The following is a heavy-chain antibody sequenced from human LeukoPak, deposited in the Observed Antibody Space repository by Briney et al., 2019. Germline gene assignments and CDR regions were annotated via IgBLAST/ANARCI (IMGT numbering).Heavy chain of an antibody. CDR2: INPNSGGT. D-gene: IGHD2-2*01. V-gene: IGHV1-2*02. CDR3: ARAGYCSSTSCPDAFDI. J-gene: IGHJ3*02. CDR1: GYTFTGYY. Sequence: ASVKVSCKASGYTFTGYYMHWVRQAPGQGLEWMGWINPNSGGTNYAQKFQGRVTMTRDTSISTAYMELGRLRSDDTAVYYCARAGYCSSTSCPDAFDIWGQGTMVTVSS.